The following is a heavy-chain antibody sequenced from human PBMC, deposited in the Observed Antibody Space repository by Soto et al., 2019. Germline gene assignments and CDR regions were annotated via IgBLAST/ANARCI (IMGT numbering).Heavy chain of an antibody. J-gene: IGHJ4*02. V-gene: IGHV3-33*01. D-gene: IGHD2-21*02. CDR3: AREAYGGNSDLDY. CDR1: GFTFSSYG. Sequence: QVQLVESGGGVVQPGRSLRLSCAASGFTFSSYGMHWVRQAPGKGLEWVAVIWYDGSNKYYADSVKGRFTISRDNSKNTLYLQMYSLRAEDTAVYYCAREAYGGNSDLDYWGQGTLVTVSS. CDR2: IWYDGSNK.